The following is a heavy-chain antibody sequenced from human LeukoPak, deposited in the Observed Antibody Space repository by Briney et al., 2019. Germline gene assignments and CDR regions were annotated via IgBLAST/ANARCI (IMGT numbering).Heavy chain of an antibody. D-gene: IGHD3-10*01. CDR2: IYTSGST. Sequence: SETLSLTCTVSGDSISSYYWSWIRQPAGKGLEWIGRIYTSGSTNYNPSLKSRVTMSVDTSKNQFSLNLSSVTAADTAVYYCATDSTMVRGVINPLDYWGQGTLVTVSS. V-gene: IGHV4-4*07. CDR1: GDSISSYY. J-gene: IGHJ4*02. CDR3: ATDSTMVRGVINPLDY.